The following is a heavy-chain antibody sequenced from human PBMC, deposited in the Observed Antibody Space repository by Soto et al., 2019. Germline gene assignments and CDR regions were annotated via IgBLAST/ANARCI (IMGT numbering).Heavy chain of an antibody. CDR1: GFTFSSYS. Sequence: EVQLVESGGGLVQPGGSLRLSCAASGFTFSSYSMNWVRQAPGKGLEWVSYISSSSSTIYYADSVKGRFTISGDNAKNSLYLQMNSLRAEDTAVYYCARGYYDSSGYYWVFDYWGQGTLVTVSS. D-gene: IGHD3-22*01. CDR2: ISSSSSTI. V-gene: IGHV3-48*01. J-gene: IGHJ4*02. CDR3: ARGYYDSSGYYWVFDY.